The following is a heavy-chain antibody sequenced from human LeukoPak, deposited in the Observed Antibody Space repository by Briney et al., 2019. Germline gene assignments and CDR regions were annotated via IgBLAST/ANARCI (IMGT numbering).Heavy chain of an antibody. V-gene: IGHV3-30*18. CDR2: ISYDGTTNK. Sequence: AGGSLRLSCAASGFTFSSYGMHWVRQAPGKGLEWVAVISYDGTTNKYYADSVRGRFTISRDNSKNTLYLQMNSLRAEDTAVYYCAKDSASLSSHFATYFDYWGQGTLVTVSS. CDR1: GFTFSSYG. D-gene: IGHD6-13*01. J-gene: IGHJ4*02. CDR3: AKDSASLSSHFATYFDY.